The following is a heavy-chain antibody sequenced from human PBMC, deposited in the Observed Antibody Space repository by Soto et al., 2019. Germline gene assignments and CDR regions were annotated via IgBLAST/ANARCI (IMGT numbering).Heavy chain of an antibody. CDR1: GYTFTGYA. CDR3: ARAVAVPPDFDY. D-gene: IGHD6-19*01. J-gene: IGHJ4*02. V-gene: IGHV1-3*01. CDR2: INAGNGNT. Sequence: ASVKVSCKASGYTFTGYAMHWVRQAPGQRLEWMGWINAGNGNTKYSQKFQGRVTITRDTSASTAYMELSSLRSEDTAVYYCARAVAVPPDFDYWGQGTLVTVS.